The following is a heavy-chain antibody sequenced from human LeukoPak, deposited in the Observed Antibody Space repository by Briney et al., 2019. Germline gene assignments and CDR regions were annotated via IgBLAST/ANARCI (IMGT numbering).Heavy chain of an antibody. CDR1: RGSITSSSYY. V-gene: IGHV4-39*01. J-gene: IGHJ4*02. CDR2: IYYSGGT. CDR3: ARHAHHCDHDY. Sequence: SETLSLASPVSRGSITSSSYYWGWIRRPPGKGLEGNGSIYYSGGTSYNPSLKSPVTISVDTSKIQFSLKLTPVTAADTALNYCARHAHHCDHDYWGPGTLVPVSS. D-gene: IGHD2-21*01.